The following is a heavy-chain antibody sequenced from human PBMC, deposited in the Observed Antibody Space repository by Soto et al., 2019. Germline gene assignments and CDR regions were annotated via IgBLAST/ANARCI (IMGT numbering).Heavy chain of an antibody. J-gene: IGHJ6*03. CDR3: AKDLAGCTYCPNKYYYYMDV. D-gene: IGHD2-8*01. Sequence: QVEVVESGGGVVQSGGSLRLSCVASGFTFRSYGMHWVRQAPGKGLEWVAVISYDGSNKYYADSVKGRFIISRDNSKNTLYLQMNSLKAEDTALYYCAKDLAGCTYCPNKYYYYMDVWGKGTAVTVSS. CDR2: ISYDGSNK. V-gene: IGHV3-30*18. CDR1: GFTFRSYG.